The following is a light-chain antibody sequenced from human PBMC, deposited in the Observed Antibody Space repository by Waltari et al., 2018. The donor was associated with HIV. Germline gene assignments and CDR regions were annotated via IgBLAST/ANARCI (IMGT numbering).Light chain of an antibody. CDR3: QQCTSLPST. V-gene: IGKV1-33*01. J-gene: IGKJ3*01. CDR1: QNISNH. Sequence: DILMTQSPPSLSASVGGKVTITCRASQNISNHLNWYRQKSGRAPELLIYGASFLESGVPSKFSGRGSGTTFIFTINSLQPEDSATYYCQQCTSLPSTFGPGTTVDIK. CDR2: GAS.